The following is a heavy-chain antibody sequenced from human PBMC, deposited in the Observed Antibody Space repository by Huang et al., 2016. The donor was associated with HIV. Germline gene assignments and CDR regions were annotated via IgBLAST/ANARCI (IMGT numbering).Heavy chain of an antibody. Sequence: QVQLVQSGAEVKKPGSSVKVSCKASGGTFSSYAISWVRQAPGQGLEWMGGIIPIFGTAKDAQKFQGRVTITADESTSTAYMELSSLRSEDTAVYYCARVESRRYYDSSGYYYWGQGTLVTVSS. CDR1: GGTFSSYA. CDR2: IIPIFGTA. CDR3: ARVESRRYYDSSGYYY. V-gene: IGHV1-69*01. J-gene: IGHJ4*02. D-gene: IGHD3-22*01.